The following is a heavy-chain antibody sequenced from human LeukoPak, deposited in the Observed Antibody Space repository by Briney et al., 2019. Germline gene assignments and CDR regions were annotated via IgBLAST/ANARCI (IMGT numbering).Heavy chain of an antibody. CDR1: GYTFTTYA. CDR3: AREGSWSRSYYGAYFDY. CDR2: FNTNTGNP. D-gene: IGHD1-26*01. J-gene: IGHJ4*02. V-gene: IGHV7-4-1*02. Sequence: ASVKVSCKASGYTFTTYAMNWVRQAPGQGLEWMGWFNTNTGNPTYAQGFTGRFVFSLDTSVSTAYLQISSLKAEDTAVYYCAREGSWSRSYYGAYFDYWGQGTLVTVSS.